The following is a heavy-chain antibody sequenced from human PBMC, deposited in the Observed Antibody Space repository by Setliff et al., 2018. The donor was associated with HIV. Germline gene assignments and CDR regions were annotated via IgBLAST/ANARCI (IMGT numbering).Heavy chain of an antibody. J-gene: IGHJ3*02. CDR2: IYTSGST. D-gene: IGHD1-26*01. CDR1: GGSISSYY. V-gene: IGHV4-4*07. Sequence: PSETLSLTCTVSGGSISSYYWSWIRQPAGKGLEWIGHIYTSGSTNYNPSLKSRVIMSVDTSKKQFYLKLSSVTAADTAVYYCARDRYGGTYDAFEIWGQGTMVTVS. CDR3: ARDRYGGTYDAFEI.